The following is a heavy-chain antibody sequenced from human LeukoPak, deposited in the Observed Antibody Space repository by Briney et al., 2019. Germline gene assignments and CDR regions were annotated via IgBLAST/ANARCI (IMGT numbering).Heavy chain of an antibody. CDR3: ARGYRFFDS. CDR2: TSTGSNTL. Sequence: GGSLRLSCAASGFTFRSYSFNWVRQAPGEGLEWVSYTSTGSNTLYYAASVKGRFTISRDDDKNLVYLQMNSLRAEDTGVYFCARGYRFFDSWGQGTLATTSS. J-gene: IGHJ5*01. CDR1: GFTFRSYS. D-gene: IGHD5-18*01. V-gene: IGHV3-48*01.